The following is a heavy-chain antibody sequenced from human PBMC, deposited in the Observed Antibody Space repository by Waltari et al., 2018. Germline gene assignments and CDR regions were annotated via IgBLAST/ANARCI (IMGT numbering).Heavy chain of an antibody. CDR2: ISGSGGST. J-gene: IGHJ5*02. CDR1: GFTFSSYA. V-gene: IGHV3-23*01. CDR3: AKDRAYGDYGPWFDP. D-gene: IGHD4-17*01. Sequence: EVQLLESGGGLVQPGGSLSLSCAASGFTFSSYAMSWVRQSPGKGLEWVSAISGSGGSTYYADSVKGRFTISRDNSKNTLYLQMNSLRAEDTAVYYCAKDRAYGDYGPWFDPWGQGTLVTVSS.